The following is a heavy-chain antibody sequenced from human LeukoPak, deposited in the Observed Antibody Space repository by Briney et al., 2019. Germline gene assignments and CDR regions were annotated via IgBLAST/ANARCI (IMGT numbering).Heavy chain of an antibody. V-gene: IGHV4-59*01. CDR3: ARGVAGYGPYDY. J-gene: IGHJ4*02. D-gene: IGHD5-12*01. Sequence: SETLSLTCTVSGGSMSLYYWTWIRQPPGKGLEWIGYIYYRGGTNYNPSLKSRVSISVDTPKNQFSLRLNSVTAADTAVYYCARGVAGYGPYDYWGQGTLVTVSS. CDR1: GGSMSLYY. CDR2: IYYRGGT.